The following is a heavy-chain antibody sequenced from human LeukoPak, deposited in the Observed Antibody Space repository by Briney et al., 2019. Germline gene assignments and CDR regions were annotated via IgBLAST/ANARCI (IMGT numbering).Heavy chain of an antibody. CDR1: GFTFSSYG. J-gene: IGHJ4*02. CDR2: ISYDGSNK. Sequence: GRSLRLSCAASGFTFSSYGMHWVRQAPGKGLEWVAVISYDGSNKYYADSVKGRFTISRDNSKNTLYLQMNSLRAEDTAVYYCAKTVSSGAVPGLTDWGQGSLVTVS. CDR3: AKTVSSGAVPGLTD. D-gene: IGHD6-19*01. V-gene: IGHV3-30*18.